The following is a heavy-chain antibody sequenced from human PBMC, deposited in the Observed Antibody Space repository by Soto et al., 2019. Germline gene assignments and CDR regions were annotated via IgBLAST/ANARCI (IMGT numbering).Heavy chain of an antibody. CDR1: GGTFSSYA. D-gene: IGHD6-19*01. Sequence: ASVKVSCKASGGTFSSYAISWVRQAPGQGLEWMGGIIPIFGTANYAQKFQGRVTITADESTSTAYMELSSLRSEDTAVYYCARGGSAVAARPNWFDLWGQGALVTVSS. CDR3: ARGGSAVAARPNWFDL. J-gene: IGHJ5*02. V-gene: IGHV1-69*13. CDR2: IIPIFGTA.